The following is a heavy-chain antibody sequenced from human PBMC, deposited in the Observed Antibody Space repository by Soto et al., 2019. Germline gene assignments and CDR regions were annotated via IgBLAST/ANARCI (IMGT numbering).Heavy chain of an antibody. D-gene: IGHD3-22*01. V-gene: IGHV4-30-4*01. CDR2: IYYSGST. CDR3: ARDRPYYYDAFDI. J-gene: IGHJ3*02. CDR1: GGSISSGDYY. Sequence: SETLSLTCTVSGGSISSGDYYWSWIRQPPGKGLEWIGYIYYSGSTYYNPSLKSRVTISVDTSKSQFSLKLSSVTAADTAVYYCARDRPYYYDAFDIWGQGTMVTVSS.